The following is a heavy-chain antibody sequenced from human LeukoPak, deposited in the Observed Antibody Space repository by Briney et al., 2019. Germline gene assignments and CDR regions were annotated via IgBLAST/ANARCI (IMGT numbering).Heavy chain of an antibody. CDR3: ARDPSGYSTPDY. D-gene: IGHD6-13*01. CDR1: GGSFSGYY. V-gene: IGHV4-34*01. Sequence: SETLSLTCAVYGGSFSGYYWSWVRQPPGKGLEWIGEINHSGSTNYNPSLKSRVTISIDTSKNQFSLKLSSVTAADTAVYYCARDPSGYSTPDYWGQGTLVTVSS. J-gene: IGHJ4*02. CDR2: INHSGST.